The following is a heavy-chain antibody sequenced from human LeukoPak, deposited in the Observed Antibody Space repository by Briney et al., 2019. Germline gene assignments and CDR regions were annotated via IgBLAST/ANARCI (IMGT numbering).Heavy chain of an antibody. CDR3: ARKGFGSSAHKYNWFDP. V-gene: IGHV1-2*02. CDR2: INPNNGDT. Sequence: GASVKVSCKASGYTFTGHYMNWVRQAPGQGLEWMGWINPNNGDTYSVQKFQGRITMTRDTSITTAYMELSGLTSDDTAVYYCARKGFGSSAHKYNWFDPWGQGTLVIVSS. J-gene: IGHJ5*02. D-gene: IGHD3-10*01. CDR1: GYTFTGHY.